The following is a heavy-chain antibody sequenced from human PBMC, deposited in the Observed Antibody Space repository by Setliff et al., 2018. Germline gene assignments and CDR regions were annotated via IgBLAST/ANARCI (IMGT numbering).Heavy chain of an antibody. CDR3: ARVVRFLEWLRYYYYYMDV. CDR2: IYHSGST. D-gene: IGHD3-3*01. J-gene: IGHJ6*03. V-gene: IGHV4-4*02. CDR1: GGSISSSNW. Sequence: SSETLSLTCAVSGGSISSSNWWSWVRQPPGKGLEWIGEIYHSGSTNYNPSLKSRVTISVDKSKNQFSLKLSSVTAADTAVYYCARVVRFLEWLRYYYYYMDVWGKGTTVTVSS.